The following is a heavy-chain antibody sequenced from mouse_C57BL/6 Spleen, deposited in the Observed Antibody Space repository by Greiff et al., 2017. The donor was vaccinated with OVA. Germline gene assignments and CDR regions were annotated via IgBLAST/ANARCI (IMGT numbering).Heavy chain of an antibody. D-gene: IGHD1-1*02. V-gene: IGHV1-61*01. J-gene: IGHJ3*01. CDR2: IYPSDSET. Sequence: QVHVKQPGAELVRPGSSVKLSCKASGYTFTSYWMDWVKQRPGQGLEWIGNIYPSDSETHYNQKFKDKATLTVDKSSSTAYMQLSRLTSEDSAVYYCASYGRWFAYWGQGTLVTVSA. CDR3: ASYGRWFAY. CDR1: GYTFTSYW.